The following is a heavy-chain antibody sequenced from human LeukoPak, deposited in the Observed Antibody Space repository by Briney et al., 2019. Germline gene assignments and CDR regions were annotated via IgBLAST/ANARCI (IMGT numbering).Heavy chain of an antibody. Sequence: SETLSLTCTVSGFSISSGYYWGWIRQPPGKGLEWIGSIYHSGSTYYNPSLKSRVTISVETAKNQFSLKLSSLTAADTAVYYCARGWALNYYDSSGFYFDYWGQGTLVTVSS. D-gene: IGHD3-22*01. CDR2: IYHSGST. V-gene: IGHV4-38-2*02. CDR3: ARGWALNYYDSSGFYFDY. J-gene: IGHJ4*02. CDR1: GFSISSGYY.